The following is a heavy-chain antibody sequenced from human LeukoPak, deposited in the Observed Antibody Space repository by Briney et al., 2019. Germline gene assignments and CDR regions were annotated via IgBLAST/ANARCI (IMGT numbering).Heavy chain of an antibody. Sequence: ASVKVSCKASGYTFTGYYMHWVRQAPGQGLEWMGWINPNSGGTNYAQKFQGRVTMTRDTSISTAYMELSRLRSDDTAVYYCARDLYPVTIFGVVISYWGQGTLVTVSS. CDR2: INPNSGGT. D-gene: IGHD3-3*01. CDR1: GYTFTGYY. CDR3: ARDLYPVTIFGVVISY. V-gene: IGHV1-2*02. J-gene: IGHJ4*02.